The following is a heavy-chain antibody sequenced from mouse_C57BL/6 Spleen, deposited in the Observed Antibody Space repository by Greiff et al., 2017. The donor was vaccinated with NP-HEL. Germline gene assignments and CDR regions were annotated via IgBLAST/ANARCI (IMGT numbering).Heavy chain of an antibody. CDR1: GYTFTDYY. Sequence: VQLQQSGPELVKPGASVKISCKASGYTFTDYYMNWVKQSHGKSLEWIGDINPNNGGTSYNQKFKGKATLTVDTSSSTAYMELRSLTSEDSAVYYCARSLPFYYYAMDYWGQGTSVTVSS. J-gene: IGHJ4*01. CDR2: INPNNGGT. V-gene: IGHV1-26*01. CDR3: ARSLPFYYYAMDY.